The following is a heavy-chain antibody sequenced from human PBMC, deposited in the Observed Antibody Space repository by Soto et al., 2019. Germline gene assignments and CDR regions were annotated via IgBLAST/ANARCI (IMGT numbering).Heavy chain of an antibody. D-gene: IGHD2-8*02. V-gene: IGHV1-2*02. J-gene: IGHJ4*02. CDR3: ARGDYGTGGYPFPYFDY. CDR2: INPDSGAT. Sequence: HEHLVQSGAEVKRPGASLKVSCKASGYSFTGYYIHWVRQAPGQGLEWMGWINPDSGATNYAQNFQGRVTLTSDTSISTAPMDLTSLTSDDTAVYYCARGDYGTGGYPFPYFDYWGQGTLVNVSS. CDR1: GYSFTGYY.